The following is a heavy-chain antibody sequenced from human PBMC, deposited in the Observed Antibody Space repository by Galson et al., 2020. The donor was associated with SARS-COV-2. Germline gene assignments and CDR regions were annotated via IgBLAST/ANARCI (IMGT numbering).Heavy chain of an antibody. V-gene: IGHV1-18*01. CDR3: ARDPPTDSYASGAIDY. CDR1: GYTFIRYG. Sequence: GESLKISCTASGYTFIRYGISWVRQAPRQALEWMGWISGRNGDTKYAQKVQGRVSMTADTSPSTAYLELRYLRSDDTAVYYCARDPPTDSYASGAIDYWGQGTLITVSS. CDR2: ISGRNGDT. J-gene: IGHJ4*02. D-gene: IGHD3-10*01.